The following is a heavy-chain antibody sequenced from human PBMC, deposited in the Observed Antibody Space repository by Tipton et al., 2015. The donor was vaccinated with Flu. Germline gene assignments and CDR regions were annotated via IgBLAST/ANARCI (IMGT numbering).Heavy chain of an antibody. J-gene: IGHJ4*02. V-gene: IGHV4-39*07. CDR1: GGSISTSGYY. Sequence: TLSLTCTVSGGSISTSGYYWGWIRQPPGKGLEWIGSIRYGGSSYYTPSLKSRVTISLDMSKDQFSLKLASVTAADTAVYSCARVWSSFVAPASLDYWGRGTLVTVSS. CDR2: IRYGGSS. CDR3: ARVWSSFVAPASLDY. D-gene: IGHD2-15*01.